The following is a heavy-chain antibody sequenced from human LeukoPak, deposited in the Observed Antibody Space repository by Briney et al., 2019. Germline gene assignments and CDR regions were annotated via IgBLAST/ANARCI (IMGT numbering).Heavy chain of an antibody. CDR2: IYYSGST. Sequence: PSETLSLTCTVSGGSISHYYWSWIRQPPGKGLEWIGYIYYSGSTNYNPSLKSRVTVSVDTSKNQFSLKLSSVTAADTAVYYCAREYYDSSGYLISYNWFDPWGQGTLVTVSS. V-gene: IGHV4-59*01. J-gene: IGHJ5*02. CDR3: AREYYDSSGYLISYNWFDP. CDR1: GGSISHYY. D-gene: IGHD3-22*01.